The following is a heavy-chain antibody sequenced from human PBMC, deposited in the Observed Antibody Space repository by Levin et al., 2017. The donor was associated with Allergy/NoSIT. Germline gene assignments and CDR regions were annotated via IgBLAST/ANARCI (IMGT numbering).Heavy chain of an antibody. CDR2: IYYSGST. CDR3: AKIDVTIFGVVTS. D-gene: IGHD3-3*01. Sequence: HSQTLSLTCTVSGGSISSSSYYWGWIRQPPGKGLEWIGSIYYSGSTDYNPSLKSRVTISVDTSKNQFSLKLSSVTAADTAVYFCAKIDVTIFGVVTSWGQGTLVTVSS. CDR1: GGSISSSSYY. V-gene: IGHV4-39*07. J-gene: IGHJ5*02.